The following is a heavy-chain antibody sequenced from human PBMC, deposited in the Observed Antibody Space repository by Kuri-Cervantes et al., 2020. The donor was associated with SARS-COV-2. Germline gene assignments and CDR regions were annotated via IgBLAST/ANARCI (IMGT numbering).Heavy chain of an antibody. CDR2: IYYNGDT. D-gene: IGHD3-9*01. J-gene: IGHJ3*02. CDR3: ARGGFLTGYRGTRGAFDI. Sequence: GSLRLSCTVTGDSVNSINYYWTWIRQPPGKGLEWIGYIYYNGDTNYNPSLKSRVTISVDTSKNQFSLKLSSVTAADTAVYYCARGGFLTGYRGTRGAFDIWGQGTMVTVSS. V-gene: IGHV4-61*01. CDR1: GDSVNSINYY.